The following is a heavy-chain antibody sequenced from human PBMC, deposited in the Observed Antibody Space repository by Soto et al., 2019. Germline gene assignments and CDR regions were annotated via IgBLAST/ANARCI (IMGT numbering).Heavy chain of an antibody. Sequence: GGSLRLSCAASGFTFSSYAMSWVRQAPGKGLEWVSSISESGDSTSYAESVRGRFTISRDDSKNTLYLQMNSLRAEDTAVYSCAKSRIQGWTKGLYDHWGQGTLVTVSS. CDR3: AKSRIQGWTKGLYDH. CDR2: ISESGDST. V-gene: IGHV3-23*01. J-gene: IGHJ4*02. CDR1: GFTFSSYA. D-gene: IGHD5-18*01.